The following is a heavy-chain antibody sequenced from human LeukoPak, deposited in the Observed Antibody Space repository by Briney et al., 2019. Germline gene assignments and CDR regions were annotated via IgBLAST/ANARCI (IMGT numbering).Heavy chain of an antibody. CDR1: GGSISSSSYY. D-gene: IGHD3-10*01. J-gene: IGHJ4*02. CDR2: IYYSGST. V-gene: IGHV4-39*07. CDR3: ARVEGPSGFDY. Sequence: SETLSLICTVSGGSISSSSYYWGWIRQPPGKGLEWIGSIYYSGSTYYNPSLKSRVTISVDTSKNQFSLKLSSVTAADTAVYYCARVEGPSGFDYWGQGTLVTVSS.